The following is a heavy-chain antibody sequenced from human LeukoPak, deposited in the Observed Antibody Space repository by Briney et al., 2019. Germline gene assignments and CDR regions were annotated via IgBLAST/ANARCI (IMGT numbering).Heavy chain of an antibody. J-gene: IGHJ4*02. Sequence: SVKVSCKASGGTFSSYAISWVRQAPGQGLEWMGGIIPIFGTANYAQKFQGRVTITTDESTSTAYMELSSLRPEDTAVYYCARGRGASRTFDYWGQGTLVTVSS. CDR1: GGTFSSYA. CDR2: IIPIFGTA. D-gene: IGHD1-14*01. CDR3: ARGRGASRTFDY. V-gene: IGHV1-69*05.